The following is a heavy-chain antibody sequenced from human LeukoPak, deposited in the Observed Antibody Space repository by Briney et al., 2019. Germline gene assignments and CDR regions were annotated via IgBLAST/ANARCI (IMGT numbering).Heavy chain of an antibody. CDR1: GFTFSSYG. J-gene: IGHJ4*02. V-gene: IGHV3-48*04. Sequence: GGSLRLSCAASGFTFSSYGMHWVRQAPGKGLEWVSYISSSGNSIYYADSVKGRFTISRDNAKNSLYLQMNSLRAEDTAVYYCARGRGDYYFDYWGQGTLVTVSS. CDR2: ISSSGNSI. CDR3: ARGRGDYYFDY.